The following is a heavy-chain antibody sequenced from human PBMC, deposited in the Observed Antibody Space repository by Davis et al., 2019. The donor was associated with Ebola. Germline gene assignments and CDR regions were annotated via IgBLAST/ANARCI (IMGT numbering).Heavy chain of an antibody. CDR3: ARDLRCDY. CDR1: GFSLSSSW. V-gene: IGHV3-74*01. Sequence: PGGSLRLSCAASGFSLSSSWTHWVRQAPGKGLVWVSHINNDGSDTTYADSVKGRFTISRDSAKNTVSLQMNSLRAEDTAVYYCARDLRCDYWGQGTLVTVSS. CDR2: INNDGSDT. J-gene: IGHJ4*02.